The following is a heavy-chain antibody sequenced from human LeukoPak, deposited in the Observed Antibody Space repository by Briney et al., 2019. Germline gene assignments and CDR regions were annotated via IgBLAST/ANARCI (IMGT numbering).Heavy chain of an antibody. CDR1: GGSISSSSYY. CDR3: ARGGYCSSTSCSYAVYFDY. Sequence: SETLSLTCTVSGGSISSSSYYWGWIRQPPGKGLEWIGSIYYSGSTYYNPSLKSRVTISVDTSKNQFSLKLSSVTAADTAVYYCARGGYCSSTSCSYAVYFDYWGQGTLVTVSS. J-gene: IGHJ4*02. V-gene: IGHV4-39*07. D-gene: IGHD2-2*01. CDR2: IYYSGST.